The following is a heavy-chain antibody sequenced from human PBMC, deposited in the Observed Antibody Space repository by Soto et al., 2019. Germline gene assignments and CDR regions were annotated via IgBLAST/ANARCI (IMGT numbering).Heavy chain of an antibody. V-gene: IGHV3-66*01. J-gene: IGHJ6*02. CDR1: GFTVSSNC. CDR2: IYSGGST. Sequence: GGSLRLSCAASGFTVSSNCMSWVRQAPGKGLEWVSVIYSGGSTYYADSVKGRFNISRDNSKNTLYLQMNSLRAEDTAVYYCAREGDSSGSGNYYYGMDVWGQGTTLTVSS. CDR3: AREGDSSGSGNYYYGMDV. D-gene: IGHD6-19*01.